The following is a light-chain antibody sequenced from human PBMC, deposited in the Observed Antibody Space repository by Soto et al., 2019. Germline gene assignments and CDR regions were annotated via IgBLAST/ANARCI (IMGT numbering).Light chain of an antibody. CDR1: SSNIGAGYD. J-gene: IGLJ7*01. CDR2: GNN. Sequence: QSVLTQPPSVFGAPGQRVTISCTGSSSNIGAGYDVHWYQQLPGTAPKLLIYGNNNRPSGVPDRFSGSKSGTSASLAITGLQAEDEADYYCQSYDSSLSVCVFGGGTQLTVL. CDR3: QSYDSSLSVCV. V-gene: IGLV1-40*01.